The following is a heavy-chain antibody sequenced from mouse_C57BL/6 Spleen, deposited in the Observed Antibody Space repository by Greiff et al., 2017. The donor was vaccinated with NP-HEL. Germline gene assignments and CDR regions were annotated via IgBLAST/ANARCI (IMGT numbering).Heavy chain of an antibody. CDR3: ARREKSTMISRYFDV. CDR1: GYTFTDYY. CDR2: INPNNGGT. J-gene: IGHJ1*03. D-gene: IGHD2-4*01. Sequence: EVQLQQSGPELVKPGALVKISCKASGYTFTDYYMNWVKQSHGKSLEWIGDINPNNGGTSYNQKFKGKATLTVDKSSSTAYMELRSLTSEDSAVYYCARREKSTMISRYFDVWGTGTTVTVSS. V-gene: IGHV1-26*01.